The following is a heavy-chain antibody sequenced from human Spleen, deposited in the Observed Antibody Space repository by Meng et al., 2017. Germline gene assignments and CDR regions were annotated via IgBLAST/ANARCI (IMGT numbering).Heavy chain of an antibody. CDR3: ANSYDFWSAPFDY. CDR2: INWNGGST. D-gene: IGHD3-3*01. CDR1: GFTFDDYG. V-gene: IGHV3-20*04. Sequence: GESLKISCAASGFTFDDYGMSWVRQAPGKGLEWVSGINWNGGSTGYADSVKGRFTISRDNAKNSLYLQMNSLRAEDTALYYCANSYDFWSAPFDYWGQGTLVTVSS. J-gene: IGHJ4*02.